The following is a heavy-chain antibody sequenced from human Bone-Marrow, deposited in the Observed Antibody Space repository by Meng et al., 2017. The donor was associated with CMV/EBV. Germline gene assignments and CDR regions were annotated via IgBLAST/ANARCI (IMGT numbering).Heavy chain of an antibody. CDR1: GGSISSSSYY. D-gene: IGHD6-19*01. J-gene: IGHJ4*02. CDR3: ARVGSSGWKRYFDY. CDR2: INHSGST. V-gene: IGHV4-39*07. Sequence: SETLSLTCTVSGGSISSSSYYWGWIRQPPGKGLEWIGEINHSGSTNYNPSLKSRVTISVDTSKNQFSLKLSSVTAADTAVYYCARVGSSGWKRYFDYWGQGTLVTVSS.